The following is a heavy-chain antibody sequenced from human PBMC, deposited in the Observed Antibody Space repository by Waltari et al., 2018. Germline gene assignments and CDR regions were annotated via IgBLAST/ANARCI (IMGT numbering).Heavy chain of an antibody. CDR1: GFTFINHG. J-gene: IGHJ4*02. CDR2: IGYGGDT. D-gene: IGHD2-15*01. V-gene: IGHV3-23*01. Sequence: EVQLLESGGGLVQPGGSLRLSCAASGFTFINHGMSWVRQAPGKGLEWVAGIGYGGDTHYADSVKCRFTISRDNSKNMLYLQMDSLSAEDTAVYYCTKGAWGSVCDYWGQGTLVTVSS. CDR3: TKGAWGSVCDY.